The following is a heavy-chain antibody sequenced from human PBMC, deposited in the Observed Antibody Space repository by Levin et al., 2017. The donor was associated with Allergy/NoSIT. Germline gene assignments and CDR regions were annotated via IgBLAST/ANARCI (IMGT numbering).Heavy chain of an antibody. CDR3: ARFTHCGGDCYYLEY. Sequence: SETLSLTCTVSGGSITGYHWGWIRQSPGKGLEWLGHIHYSGITTYNPSLKSRLTISVDTSKNQFSLKLSSVTAADTATYFCARFTHCGGDCYYLEYWGLGTLVTVSS. D-gene: IGHD2-21*02. J-gene: IGHJ4*02. CDR2: IHYSGIT. V-gene: IGHV4-59*01. CDR1: GGSITGYH.